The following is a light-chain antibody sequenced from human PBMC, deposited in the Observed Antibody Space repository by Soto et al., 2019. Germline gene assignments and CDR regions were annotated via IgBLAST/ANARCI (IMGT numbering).Light chain of an antibody. J-gene: IGKJ2*01. CDR2: GAS. V-gene: IGKV3-20*01. Sequence: EIVLTQSPGTLSLSPGEIATLSCRASQSVSSSYLAWYQQKPGQAPRLLIYGASSRATGIPDRSSGSGSGTDFTLTISRLEPEDFAVYYCQQYGSSPPYTFXQGTKVDIK. CDR1: QSVSSSY. CDR3: QQYGSSPPYT.